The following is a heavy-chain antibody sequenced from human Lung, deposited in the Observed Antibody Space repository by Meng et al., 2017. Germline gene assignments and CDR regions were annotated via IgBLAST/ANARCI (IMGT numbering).Heavy chain of an antibody. D-gene: IGHD4-17*01. J-gene: IGHJ4*02. CDR2: ISHSGNT. V-gene: IGHV4-4*02. Sequence: QVQLQEAGPRLVKPSETLSLTCAVSGGSISSGNWWRWVRQPPGKGLEWIGEISHSGNTNYSPSFRGRVTMSVGRSRDQFSLELNSVTAADTAVYFCARNGAYCLHSWGQGTLVTVSS. CDR3: ARNGAYCLHS. CDR1: GGSISSGNW.